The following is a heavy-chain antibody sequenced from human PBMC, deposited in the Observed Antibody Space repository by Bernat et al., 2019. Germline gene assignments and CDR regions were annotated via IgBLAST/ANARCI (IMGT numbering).Heavy chain of an antibody. J-gene: IGHJ3*02. V-gene: IGHV4-31*03. CDR1: GGSISSGGYY. Sequence: QVQLQESGPGLVKPSQTLSLTCTVSGGSISSGGYYWSWIRQHPGKGLEWIGYIYYSGSTYYNPSLKSRVTISVDTSKNQFSLKLSSVTAADTAVYYCARDQRTYYYGSGSSFAFDIWGQGTMVTVSS. D-gene: IGHD3-10*01. CDR3: ARDQRTYYYGSGSSFAFDI. CDR2: IYYSGST.